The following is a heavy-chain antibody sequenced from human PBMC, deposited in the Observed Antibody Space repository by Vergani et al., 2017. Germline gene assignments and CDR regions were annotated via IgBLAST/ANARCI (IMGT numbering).Heavy chain of an antibody. D-gene: IGHD3-10*01. V-gene: IGHV1-46*03. CDR2: INPSGGST. J-gene: IGHJ5*02. CDR1: GYTFTSYY. Sequence: QVQLVQSGAEVKKPGASVKVSCKASGYTFTSYYMHWVRQAPGQGLEWMGIINPSGGSTSYAQKFQGRVTMTRDTSTSTVYMELSSLSSEDKAVYYCARAPGRRITMVRPPLGLGLDPWGQGTLVTVSS. CDR3: ARAPGRRITMVRPPLGLGLDP.